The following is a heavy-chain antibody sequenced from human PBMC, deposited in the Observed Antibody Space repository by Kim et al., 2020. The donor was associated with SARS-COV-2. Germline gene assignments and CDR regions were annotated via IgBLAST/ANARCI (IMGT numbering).Heavy chain of an antibody. D-gene: IGHD4-17*01. CDR1: GFTFSTYG. Sequence: GGSLRLSCAASGFTFSTYGMHWVRQAPGRGLEWVAVVSSAGGTKFYGDSVKGRFTISRDNSKNTLSLQMNSLRAEDTAVYYCAKMGGDPGDGVDVWGQGT. CDR3: AKMGGDPGDGVDV. J-gene: IGHJ6*02. V-gene: IGHV3-30*18. CDR2: VSSAGGTK.